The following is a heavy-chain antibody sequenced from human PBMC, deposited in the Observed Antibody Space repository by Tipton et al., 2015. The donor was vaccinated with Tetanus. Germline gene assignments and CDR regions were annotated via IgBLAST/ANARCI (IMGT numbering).Heavy chain of an antibody. CDR2: INSLGST. J-gene: IGHJ4*02. CDR1: GASLSSGDYF. CDR3: ARGWGSSWYYFDY. D-gene: IGHD6-13*01. V-gene: IGHV4-30-4*01. Sequence: TLSLTCSVSGASLSSGDYFWSWLRQSPGGGLEWIGYINSLGSTWYNPSLKSRVTISVDSSKNQFSLNVNSVTAADTAVYYCARGWGSSWYYFDYWGQGILVTVSS.